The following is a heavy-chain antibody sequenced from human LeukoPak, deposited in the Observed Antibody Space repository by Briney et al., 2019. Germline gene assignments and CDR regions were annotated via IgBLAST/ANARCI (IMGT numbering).Heavy chain of an antibody. CDR1: GYSFTSYW. CDR2: IYPGDSDT. Sequence: MHGESLKISCKGSGYSFTSYWIGWVRQMPGKGLEWMGIIYPGDSDTRYSPSFQGQVTISADKSISTAYLQWSSLKASDTAMYYCARKIVGATQTNWFDPWGQGTLVTVSS. J-gene: IGHJ5*02. CDR3: ARKIVGATQTNWFDP. D-gene: IGHD1-26*01. V-gene: IGHV5-51*01.